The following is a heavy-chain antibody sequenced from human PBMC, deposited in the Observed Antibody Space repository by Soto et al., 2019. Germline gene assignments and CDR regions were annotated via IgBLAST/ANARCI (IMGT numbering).Heavy chain of an antibody. CDR3: ATGRLLAGTVDS. D-gene: IGHD6-19*01. J-gene: IGHJ4*02. CDR2: MNPTTGST. Sequence: QVQLVQSGAEVKKPGASVKVACKASGYTFTSYDIKWVRLATGQGLEWMGWMNPTTGSTGFAQKFQGTVTMISNTSLSAAYRERSRLTSEDTAVYYCATGRLLAGTVDSWGQGTRVTLSS. CDR1: GYTFTSYD. V-gene: IGHV1-8*01.